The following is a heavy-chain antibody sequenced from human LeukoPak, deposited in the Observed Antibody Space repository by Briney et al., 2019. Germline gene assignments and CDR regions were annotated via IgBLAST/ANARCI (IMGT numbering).Heavy chain of an antibody. Sequence: GGSLRLSCAASGFTFSSYSMNWVRQAPGKGLEWVSSISSSSSYIYYADSVKGRFTISRDNAKNSLYLQMNSLRAEDTAVYYFARVEVVAASYFDYWGQGTLVTVSS. CDR3: ARVEVVAASYFDY. J-gene: IGHJ4*02. CDR2: ISSSSSYI. V-gene: IGHV3-21*01. D-gene: IGHD2-15*01. CDR1: GFTFSSYS.